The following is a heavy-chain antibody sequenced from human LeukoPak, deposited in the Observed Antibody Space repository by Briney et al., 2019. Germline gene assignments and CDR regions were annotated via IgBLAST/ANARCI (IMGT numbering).Heavy chain of an antibody. D-gene: IGHD5-12*01. CDR3: ATATIADY. Sequence: GGSLRLSCAASGFTFSSYAMHWVRQAPGKGLEWVAVISYDGSNKYYADSVKGRFTISRDNSKNTLYLQMNSLRAEDTAVYYCATATIADYWGQGTLVTVSS. J-gene: IGHJ4*02. CDR2: ISYDGSNK. CDR1: GFTFSSYA. V-gene: IGHV3-30-3*01.